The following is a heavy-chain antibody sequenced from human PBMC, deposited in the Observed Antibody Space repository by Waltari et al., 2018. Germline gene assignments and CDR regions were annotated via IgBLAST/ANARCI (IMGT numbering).Heavy chain of an antibody. Sequence: GVEGFSYSISSSSNTKCADSVKGRLTSARDNARNSLYLKMNSLRAEDAAVYYCARGDYDILTGPPDAFDIWGQGTMVTVSS. V-gene: IGHV3-11*05. J-gene: IGHJ3*02. D-gene: IGHD3-9*01. CDR2: SISSSSNT. CDR3: ARGDYDILTGPPDAFDI.